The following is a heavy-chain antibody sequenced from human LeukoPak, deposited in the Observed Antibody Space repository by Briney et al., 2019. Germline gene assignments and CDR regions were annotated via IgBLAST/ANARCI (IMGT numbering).Heavy chain of an antibody. V-gene: IGHV1-69*06. D-gene: IGHD6-25*01. CDR3: ARAGTVAADDTFDI. CDR1: GGTFSSYA. J-gene: IGHJ3*02. CDR2: IIPISGTA. Sequence: ASVKVSCKASGGTFSSYAMSWVRQAPGQGLEWMGGIIPISGTAIYAQKFQVRVTLTADKSTSTTYMELSSLRSDDTAVYFCARAGTVAADDTFDIWGQGTMVTVSS.